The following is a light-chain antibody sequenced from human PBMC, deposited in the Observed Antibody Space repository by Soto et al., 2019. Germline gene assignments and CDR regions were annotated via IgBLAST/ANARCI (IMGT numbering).Light chain of an antibody. J-gene: IGKJ1*01. Sequence: EIVLTQSPGTLSLSPGERATLSCRASQSVSSSYLAWYQQKPGQAPRLLIYGASSRATGIPDRFSGSGSGTDFTLTISRLEPEDFAVYYCQQYGSSPTTFVQGNKVEIK. CDR3: QQYGSSPTT. CDR2: GAS. V-gene: IGKV3-20*01. CDR1: QSVSSSY.